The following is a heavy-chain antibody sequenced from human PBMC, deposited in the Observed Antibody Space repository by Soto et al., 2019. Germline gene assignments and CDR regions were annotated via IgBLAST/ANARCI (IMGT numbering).Heavy chain of an antibody. J-gene: IGHJ6*03. CDR1: GGSISSYY. CDR2: IYYSGST. V-gene: IGHV4-59*01. Sequence: QVQLQESGPGLVKPSETLSLTCTVSGGSISSYYWSWIRQPPGKGLEWIGYIYYSGSTNYNPSLKSRVTISVDTSKTQFSLKLSSVTAADTAVYYCARAIRITMVRGVVSPDYYYYYMDVWGKGTTVTVSS. CDR3: ARAIRITMVRGVVSPDYYYYYMDV. D-gene: IGHD3-10*01.